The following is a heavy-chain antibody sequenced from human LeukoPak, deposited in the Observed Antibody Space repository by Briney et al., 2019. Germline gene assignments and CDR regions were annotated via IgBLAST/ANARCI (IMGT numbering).Heavy chain of an antibody. CDR3: ARSPERCYLGCGFDY. J-gene: IGHJ4*02. Sequence: GGSLRLSCAASGFTFSDYYMNWIRQAPGKGLEWVSYMSSSGSTIYYADSVRGRFTISRDNAKNSLYLQMSSLIAEDTAVYYCARSPERCYLGCGFDYCGQGALVTVSS. V-gene: IGHV3-11*04. CDR1: GFTFSDYY. CDR2: MSSSGSTI. D-gene: IGHD7-27*01.